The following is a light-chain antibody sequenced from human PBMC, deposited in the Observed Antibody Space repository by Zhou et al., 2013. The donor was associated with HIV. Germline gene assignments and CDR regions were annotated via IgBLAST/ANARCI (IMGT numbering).Light chain of an antibody. CDR2: GAS. CDR3: QQYNNWPGT. V-gene: IGKV3-15*01. Sequence: EILMTQSPATLSVSPGERATLSCRASQSIGSNLAWYQQRPGQAPRLLIYGASTRAAGIPARFSGSGSGTEFTLTISSMQSEDFAVYYCQQYNNWPGTFGQGTKVEIK. CDR1: QSIGSN. J-gene: IGKJ1*01.